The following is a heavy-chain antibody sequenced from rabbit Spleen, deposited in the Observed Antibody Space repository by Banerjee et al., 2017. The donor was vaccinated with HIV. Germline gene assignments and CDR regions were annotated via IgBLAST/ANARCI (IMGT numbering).Heavy chain of an antibody. J-gene: IGHJ4*01. Sequence: QSLEESGGGLVQPEGSLTLTCTASGFAFNSYYMCWVRQAPGKGLEWIGCIYTVNTNTWYASWAKGRFTISKTSSTTVTLQMTSLTAADTATYFCARGDNGFGYGSKLWGPGTLVTVS. CDR3: ARGDNGFGYGSKL. V-gene: IGHV1S40*01. CDR1: GFAFNSYY. CDR2: IYTVNTNT. D-gene: IGHD6-1*01.